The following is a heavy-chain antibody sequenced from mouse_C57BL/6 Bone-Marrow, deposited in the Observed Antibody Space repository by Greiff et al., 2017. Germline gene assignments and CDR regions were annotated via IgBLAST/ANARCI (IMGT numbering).Heavy chain of an antibody. J-gene: IGHJ2*01. CDR1: GYTFTDYY. Sequence: EVQLQQSGPELVKPGASVKISCKASGYTFTDYYMNWVKQSHGKSLEWIGDINPNNGGTSYNQKFKGKATLTVDKSSSTAYMELRSLTSEDSAVYYCAIFRGYWGQGTTLTVSS. V-gene: IGHV1-26*01. CDR3: AIFRGY. CDR2: INPNNGGT. D-gene: IGHD3-2*02.